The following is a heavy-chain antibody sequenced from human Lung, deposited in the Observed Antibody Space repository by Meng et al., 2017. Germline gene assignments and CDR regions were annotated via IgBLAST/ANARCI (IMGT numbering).Heavy chain of an antibody. J-gene: IGHJ4*02. V-gene: IGHV4-34*01. CDR1: GGSFSDYY. CDR2: INHSGST. Sequence: VQRQPGGAGLLKPSETLSLTCVVSGGSFSDYYWSWIRQPPGKGLEWIGEINHSGSTNYNPSLESRATISVDTSQNNLSLKLSSVTAADSAVYYCARGPTTMAHDFDYWGQGTLVTVSS. CDR3: ARGPTTMAHDFDY. D-gene: IGHD4-11*01.